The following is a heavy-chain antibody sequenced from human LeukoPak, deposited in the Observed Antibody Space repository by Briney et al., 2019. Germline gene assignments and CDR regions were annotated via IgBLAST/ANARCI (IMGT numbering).Heavy chain of an antibody. D-gene: IGHD3-10*01. CDR1: GYTFTGYY. J-gene: IGHJ3*02. CDR3: ARDRYYYGSGPLKHAFDI. CDR2: ISAYNGNT. Sequence: GASVKVSCKASGYTFTGYYMHWVRQAPGQGLEWMGWISAYNGNTNYAQKLQGRVTMTTDTSTSTAYMELRSLRSDDTAVYYCARDRYYYGSGPLKHAFDIWGQGTMVTVSS. V-gene: IGHV1-18*04.